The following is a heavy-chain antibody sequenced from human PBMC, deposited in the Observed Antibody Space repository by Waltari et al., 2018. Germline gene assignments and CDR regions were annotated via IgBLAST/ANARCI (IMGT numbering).Heavy chain of an antibody. J-gene: IGHJ4*02. CDR3: ARGGGDSSGYYLIDY. CDR1: GYTFTSYD. D-gene: IGHD3-22*01. Sequence: QVQLVQSGAEVKKPGASVKVSCKASGYTFTSYDINWVRQDTGQGLEWMGWMTPNSGNTGYAQKFQGRCTITMNTSISTAYMELSSLRSEDTAVYYCARGGGDSSGYYLIDYWGQGTLVTVSS. CDR2: MTPNSGNT. V-gene: IGHV1-8*03.